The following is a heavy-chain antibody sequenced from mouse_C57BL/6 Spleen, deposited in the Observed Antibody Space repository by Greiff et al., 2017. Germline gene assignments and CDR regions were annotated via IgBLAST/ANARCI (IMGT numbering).Heavy chain of an antibody. Sequence: EVQLQQSGPELVQPGASVKISCKASGYSFTDYNMNWVKQSNGKSLEWIGVINPNYGTTSYNQKFKGKATVTVDQSSSTAYMQLNSLTSEDSAVYYCASYYGSSPYFDYWGQGTTLTVSS. CDR3: ASYYGSSPYFDY. CDR2: INPNYGTT. J-gene: IGHJ2*01. CDR1: GYSFTDYN. V-gene: IGHV1-39*01. D-gene: IGHD1-1*01.